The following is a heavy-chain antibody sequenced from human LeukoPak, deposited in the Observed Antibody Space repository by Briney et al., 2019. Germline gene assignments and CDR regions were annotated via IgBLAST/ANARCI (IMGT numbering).Heavy chain of an antibody. D-gene: IGHD5-24*01. J-gene: IGHJ4*02. CDR1: GFTFSSYA. Sequence: GRSLRLSCAASGFTFSSYAMHWVRQAPGKGLEWVAVISYDGSNKYYADSVKGRFTISRDNSKNTLYLQMNSLRAEDTAVYYCARGDPGDGYNYYPITFDYWGQGTLVTVSS. CDR2: ISYDGSNK. V-gene: IGHV3-30-3*01. CDR3: ARGDPGDGYNYYPITFDY.